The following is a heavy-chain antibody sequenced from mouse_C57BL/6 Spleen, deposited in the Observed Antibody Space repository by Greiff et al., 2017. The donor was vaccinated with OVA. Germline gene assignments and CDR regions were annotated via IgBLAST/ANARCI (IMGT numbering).Heavy chain of an antibody. CDR3: ARDAWLRGAMDY. CDR2: SRNKANDYTT. J-gene: IGHJ4*01. V-gene: IGHV7-1*01. CDR1: GFTFSDFY. D-gene: IGHD1-1*01. Sequence: EVMLVESGGGLVQSGRSLRLSCATSGFTFSDFYMEWVRQAPGKGLEWIAASRNKANDYTTEYSASVKGRFIVSRDTSQSILYLQMNALRAEDTALYYCARDAWLRGAMDYWGQGTSVTVSS.